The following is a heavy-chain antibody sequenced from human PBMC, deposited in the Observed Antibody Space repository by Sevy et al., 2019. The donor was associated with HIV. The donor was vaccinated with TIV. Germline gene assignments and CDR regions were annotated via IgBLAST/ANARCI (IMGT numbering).Heavy chain of an antibody. V-gene: IGHV3-7*01. J-gene: IGHJ4*02. CDR3: AHETFGRFES. CDR1: GFTFSANW. D-gene: IGHD3-16*01. Sequence: GGSLRLSCAASGFTFSANWMNWVRQAPGKGLEWVANIKVDGSDKHYFDSVEGRFTISRDNAKNLLCLQMNSLRVEDTAVYYCAHETFGRFESWGQGTLVTVSS. CDR2: IKVDGSDK.